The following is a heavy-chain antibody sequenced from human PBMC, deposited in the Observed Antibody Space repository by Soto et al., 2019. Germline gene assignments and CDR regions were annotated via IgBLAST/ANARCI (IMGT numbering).Heavy chain of an antibody. D-gene: IGHD2-21*02. Sequence: SLRLSCAASGFTFSSYGIHWVRQAPGKGLEWVAVISYDGGNRYYADSVKGRFTISKDNSNNMLYLQMSSLRADDTAVYYCAKDRSFCGGDCAGLDYWGQGTLVTVSS. CDR2: ISYDGGNR. J-gene: IGHJ4*02. CDR3: AKDRSFCGGDCAGLDY. CDR1: GFTFSSYG. V-gene: IGHV3-30*18.